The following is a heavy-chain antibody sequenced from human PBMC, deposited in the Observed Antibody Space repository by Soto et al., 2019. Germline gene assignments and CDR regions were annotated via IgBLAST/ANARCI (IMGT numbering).Heavy chain of an antibody. V-gene: IGHV3-15*01. D-gene: IGHD1-26*01. Sequence: EVQLVESGGDLVKPGGSLRVSCAASGFTFSKAWMNWVRQAPGKGLEWVGRSTSKIDGGTTDYAAPVKGRFSISRDDSKNTLYLQMNSLKTEDTALYYCTAGVGTSDHDYWGQGTLVTVSS. J-gene: IGHJ4*02. CDR3: TAGVGTSDHDY. CDR2: STSKIDGGTT. CDR1: GFTFSKAW.